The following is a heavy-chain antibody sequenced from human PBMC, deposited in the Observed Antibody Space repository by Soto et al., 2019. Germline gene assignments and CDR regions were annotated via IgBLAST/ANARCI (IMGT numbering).Heavy chain of an antibody. CDR2: INHSGST. D-gene: IGHD5-12*01. Sequence: QVQLQQWGAGLLKPSETLSLTCAVYGGSFSGYYWSWIRQPPGKGLEWIGEINHSGSTNYNPSLKSRVTISVDSSKNQFSLKLSSVTAADTAVYYCARVLLRLWDHRNWFDPWGQGTLVTVSS. CDR1: GGSFSGYY. J-gene: IGHJ5*02. CDR3: ARVLLRLWDHRNWFDP. V-gene: IGHV4-34*01.